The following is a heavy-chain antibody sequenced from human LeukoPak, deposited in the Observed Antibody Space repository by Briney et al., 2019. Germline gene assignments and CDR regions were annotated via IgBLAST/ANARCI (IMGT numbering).Heavy chain of an antibody. Sequence: GGSLRLSCAASGGTFSSYSRKWVRQAPGKGLERVSSISSSSSYIYYADSVKGRFTISRDKAKNSLYLQMNSLRAEDTAVYYCARVSSGSYRYDDYWGQGTLVTVSS. D-gene: IGHD1-26*01. CDR3: ARVSSGSYRYDDY. J-gene: IGHJ4*02. V-gene: IGHV3-21*01. CDR2: ISSSSSYI. CDR1: GGTFSSYS.